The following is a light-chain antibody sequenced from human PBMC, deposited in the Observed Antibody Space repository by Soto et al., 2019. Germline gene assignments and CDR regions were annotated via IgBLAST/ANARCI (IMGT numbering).Light chain of an antibody. CDR2: EVS. J-gene: IGLJ1*01. V-gene: IGLV2-14*01. Sequence: QSALTQPASVSGSPGQSITISCTGTNNDVGGHKYVSWYQQYPGKAPKLIIYEVSNRPSGVSIRFSGSKSGKTASLTISGLQAEDEADYYCCSYTFSSTYVFGTGTKVTVL. CDR3: CSYTFSSTYV. CDR1: NNDVGGHKY.